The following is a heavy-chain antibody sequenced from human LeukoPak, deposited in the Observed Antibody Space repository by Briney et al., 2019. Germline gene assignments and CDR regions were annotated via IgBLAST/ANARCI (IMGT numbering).Heavy chain of an antibody. CDR1: GGSISSSTYH. CDR2: IHYSGST. J-gene: IGHJ6*03. Sequence: SETLSLTCTVSGGSISSSTYHWGWIRQPPGKGLEWIGNIHYSGSTHYNPSLKSRVTISVDTSKNQFSLKLSSVTAADTAVYYCARRRSGWSPRGNYYYYMDVWGKGTTVTISS. D-gene: IGHD6-19*01. CDR3: ARRRSGWSPRGNYYYYMDV. V-gene: IGHV4-39*07.